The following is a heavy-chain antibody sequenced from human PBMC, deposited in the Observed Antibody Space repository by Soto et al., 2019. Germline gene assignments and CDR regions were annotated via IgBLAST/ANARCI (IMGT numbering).Heavy chain of an antibody. V-gene: IGHV3-23*01. Sequence: EVQLLESGGGLVQPGGSLRLSCAASGFTFSSYAMSWVRQAPGKGLEWVSAISGSGGSTYYADSVKGRFTISRDNSKNTLYLQMNSLRAEDTAVYYCAPVSSGWYTGFDYWGQGTLVTVSS. CDR2: ISGSGGST. J-gene: IGHJ4*02. CDR3: APVSSGWYTGFDY. CDR1: GFTFSSYA. D-gene: IGHD6-19*01.